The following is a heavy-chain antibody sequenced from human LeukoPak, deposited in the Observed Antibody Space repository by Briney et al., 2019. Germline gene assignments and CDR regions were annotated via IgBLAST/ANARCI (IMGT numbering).Heavy chain of an antibody. CDR3: ARDFWSGHLAYYYYYMDV. Sequence: GGSLRLSCAASGFTFDDYGMSWVRQAPGKGLEWVSGINWNGGSTGYADSVKGRFTISRDNAKNSLYLQMNSLRAEDTALYYCARDFWSGHLAYYYYYMDVWGKGTTVTVS. CDR1: GFTFDDYG. D-gene: IGHD3-3*01. J-gene: IGHJ6*03. CDR2: INWNGGST. V-gene: IGHV3-20*04.